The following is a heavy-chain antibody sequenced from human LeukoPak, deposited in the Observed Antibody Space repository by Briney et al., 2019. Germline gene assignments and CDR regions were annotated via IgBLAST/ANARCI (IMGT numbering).Heavy chain of an antibody. CDR3: ASQNYYDSSGYYYDAFDI. J-gene: IGHJ3*02. D-gene: IGHD3-22*01. V-gene: IGHV1-18*01. CDR1: GYTFTYFG. CDR2: ISTYNGNA. Sequence: ASVKVSCKTSGYTFTYFGITWVRQAPGQGLEWMGWISTYNGNAKYAQNLQGRVTMTTDTSTSTAYMELSSLRSEDTAVYYCASQNYYDSSGYYYDAFDIWGQGTMVTVSS.